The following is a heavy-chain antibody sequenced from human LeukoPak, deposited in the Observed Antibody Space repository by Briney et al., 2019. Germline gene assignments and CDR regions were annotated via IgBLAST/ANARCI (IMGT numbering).Heavy chain of an antibody. D-gene: IGHD3-10*01. CDR2: IYYSGST. J-gene: IGHJ4*02. CDR3: ARHNYFGSGSYNIDY. V-gene: IGHV4-59*08. CDR1: GVSISSYY. Sequence: SETLSLTCTVSGVSISSYYWSWIRQPPGKGLEWIGYIYYSGSTNYNPSLKSRVTISVDTSKNQFSLKLSSVTAADTAVYYCARHNYFGSGSYNIDYWGQGTLVTVSS.